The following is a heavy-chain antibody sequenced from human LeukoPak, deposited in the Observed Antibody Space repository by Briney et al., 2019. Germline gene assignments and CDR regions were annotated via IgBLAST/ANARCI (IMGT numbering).Heavy chain of an antibody. J-gene: IGHJ3*02. Sequence: PSETLSLTCTVSGGSVSNYYWSWVRQPAGKGLEWIGRIYGSGTTRYNPSLQSRVTMSVDVSKNQFSLKLTSMTAADTAVYFCAKSNGYGLVDIWGQGTMVTVSS. D-gene: IGHD3-10*01. V-gene: IGHV4-4*07. CDR3: AKSNGYGLVDI. CDR2: IYGSGTT. CDR1: GGSVSNYY.